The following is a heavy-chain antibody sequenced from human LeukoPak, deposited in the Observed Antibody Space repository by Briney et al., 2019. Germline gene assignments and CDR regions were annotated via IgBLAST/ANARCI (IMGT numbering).Heavy chain of an antibody. CDR3: ARHGGRISSSGERYMDV. J-gene: IGHJ6*03. Sequence: SETLSLTCTVSGGSISSYYWSLIRQPPGKGLEWIGYIYYSGSTNYNPSLKSRVTISVDTSKNQFSLKLNSVTAADTAVYYCARHGGRISSSGERYMDVRGKGTTVTVSS. CDR1: GGSISSYY. D-gene: IGHD2-15*01. V-gene: IGHV4-59*08. CDR2: IYYSGST.